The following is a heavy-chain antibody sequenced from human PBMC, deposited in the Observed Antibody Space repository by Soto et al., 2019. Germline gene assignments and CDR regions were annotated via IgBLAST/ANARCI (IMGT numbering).Heavy chain of an antibody. V-gene: IGHV2-5*01. CDR2: IYWNDEK. J-gene: IGHJ5*02. CDR1: GFSLSSGGAG. Sequence: SGPTLVNPTQTLTLTCSFSGFSLSSGGAGGGWIRQPPGKGLEWLALIYWNDEKRYSPSLKSRLTITKDTSKNQVVLLMTDMDPVDTATYYCAHRGYGNYPRDNWFDPWGQGTLVTVSS. D-gene: IGHD4-17*01. CDR3: AHRGYGNYPRDNWFDP.